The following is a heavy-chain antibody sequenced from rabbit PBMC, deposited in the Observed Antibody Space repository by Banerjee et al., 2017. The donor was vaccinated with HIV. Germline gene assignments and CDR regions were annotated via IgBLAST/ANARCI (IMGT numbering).Heavy chain of an antibody. CDR3: ARDLAGVIGWNFNL. V-gene: IGHV1S45*01. J-gene: IGHJ4*01. D-gene: IGHD4-1*01. CDR1: GFSFSNNYV. Sequence: QEQLEESGGGLVKPEGSLTLTCKASGFSFSNNYVMCWVRQAPGKGLEWIACIYAGSSDSSYYASWAKGRFTISKTSSTTVTLQMTSLTAADTATYLCARDLAGVIGWNFNLWGPGTLVTVS. CDR2: IYAGSSDSS.